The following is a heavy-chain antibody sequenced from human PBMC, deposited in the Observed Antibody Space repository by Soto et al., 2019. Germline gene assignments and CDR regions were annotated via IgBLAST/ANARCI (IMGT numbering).Heavy chain of an antibody. CDR1: GFSLSTSGVG. J-gene: IGHJ4*02. CDR2: IYWDDDK. V-gene: IGHV2-5*02. D-gene: IGHD2-15*01. CDR3: AHLGYCSGGSCLFSFDY. Sequence: SGPTLVKPTQTLTLTCTFSGFSLSTSGVGVGWIRQPPGKALEWLALIYWDDDKRYSPSLKSRLTITKDTSKNQVVLTMTNMDPVDTATYYCAHLGYCSGGSCLFSFDYWGQGTLVTVSS.